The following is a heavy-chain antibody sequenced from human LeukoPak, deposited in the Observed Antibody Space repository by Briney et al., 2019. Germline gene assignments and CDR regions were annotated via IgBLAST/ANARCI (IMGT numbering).Heavy chain of an antibody. D-gene: IGHD3-16*02. V-gene: IGHV1-8*01. CDR2: MNPNIGNT. CDR3: ALSYDYVWGSYRPVDY. CDR1: GYTFTSYD. J-gene: IGHJ4*02. Sequence: GASVKVSCKASGYTFTSYDINWVRQATGQGLEWMGWMNPNIGNTGYAQKVQGRVTMPTDTSTSTAYMELRSLRSDDTAVYYCALSYDYVWGSYRPVDYWGQGTLVTVSS.